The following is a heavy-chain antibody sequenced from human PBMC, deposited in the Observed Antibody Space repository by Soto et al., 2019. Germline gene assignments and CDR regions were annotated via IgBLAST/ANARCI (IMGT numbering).Heavy chain of an antibody. D-gene: IGHD3-3*01. CDR3: AKERNLWSGTAGFDS. J-gene: IGHJ5*01. Sequence: PGGSLRLSCVGSGFTFSMFAMSWVRQAPGKGLEWISSISGSGGSTYYADSVKGRFTVSRDKYKTTVFLQMNSLRTEDTAVYFCAKERNLWSGTAGFDSWGQGSPVTVSS. CDR2: ISGSGGST. CDR1: GFTFSMFA. V-gene: IGHV3-23*01.